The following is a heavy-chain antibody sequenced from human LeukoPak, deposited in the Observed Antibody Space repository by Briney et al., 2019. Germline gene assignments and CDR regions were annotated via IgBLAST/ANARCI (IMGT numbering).Heavy chain of an antibody. J-gene: IGHJ5*02. D-gene: IGHD3-10*01. CDR1: GGSFSGYY. CDR2: INHGGST. V-gene: IGHV4-34*01. Sequence: NPSETLSLTCAVYGGSFSGYYWSWIRQPPGKGLEWIGEINHGGSTNYNPSLKSRVTISVDTSKNQFSLKLSSVTAADTAVYYCARIYYGSGSYYPRPRRLNWFDPWGQGTLVTVSS. CDR3: ARIYYGSGSYYPRPRRLNWFDP.